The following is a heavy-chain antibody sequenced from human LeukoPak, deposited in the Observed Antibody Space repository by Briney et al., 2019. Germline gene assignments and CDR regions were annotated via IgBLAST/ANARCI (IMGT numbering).Heavy chain of an antibody. D-gene: IGHD6-19*01. CDR3: ARTPDPGIAVAIYYFDY. CDR2: IIPIFGTA. CDR1: GGTFSSYA. J-gene: IGHJ4*02. Sequence: SVKVSCKASGGTFSSYAISWVRQAPGQGLEWMGGIIPIFGTANYAQKFQGRVTITADESTSTAYMELSSLRSEHTAVYYCARTPDPGIAVAIYYFDYWGQGTLVTVSS. V-gene: IGHV1-69*13.